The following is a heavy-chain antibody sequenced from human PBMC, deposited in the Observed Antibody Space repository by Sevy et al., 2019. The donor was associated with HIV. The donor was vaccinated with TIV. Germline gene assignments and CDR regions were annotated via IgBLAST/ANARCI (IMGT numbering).Heavy chain of an antibody. J-gene: IGHJ4*02. CDR1: GLPFRGNG. CDR2: LKQDGSKK. Sequence: GGPLSLSCPASGLPFRGNGMPWVPQPPGKGLEGVANLKQDGSKKYYVDSVKGRFTISRDNAKNSVYLQMNSLRAEDTAVYYCAGEIAAAGSYWGQGTLVTVSS. CDR3: AGEIAAAGSY. V-gene: IGHV3-7*01. D-gene: IGHD6-13*01.